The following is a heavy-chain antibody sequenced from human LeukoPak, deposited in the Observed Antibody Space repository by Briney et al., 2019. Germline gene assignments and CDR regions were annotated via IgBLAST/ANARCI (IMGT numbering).Heavy chain of an antibody. V-gene: IGHV4-61*10. CDR1: GGSISSGSYY. Sequence: SETLPLTCTVSGGSISSGSYYWSWIRQPAGKGLEWIGYFYHSGSTYYNPSLKSRVTISVDRSKNQFSLKLSSVTAADTAVYYCARGIAAAGNWFDPWGQGTLVTVSS. CDR3: ARGIAAAGNWFDP. CDR2: FYHSGST. J-gene: IGHJ5*02. D-gene: IGHD6-13*01.